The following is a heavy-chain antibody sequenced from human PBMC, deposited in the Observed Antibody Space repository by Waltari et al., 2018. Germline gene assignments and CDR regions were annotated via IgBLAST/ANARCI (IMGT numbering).Heavy chain of an antibody. CDR1: GGSISSSSYY. CDR2: IYYSGST. V-gene: IGHV4-39*07. J-gene: IGHJ5*02. Sequence: QLQLQESGPGLVKPSETLSLTCTVSGGSISSSSYYWGWIRQPPGKGLEWIGSIYYSGSTYYNPSLKRRVTISVDTSKNQFSLKLSSVTAADTAVYYCARGYYGSGNKRFDPWGQGTLVTVSS. D-gene: IGHD3-10*01. CDR3: ARGYYGSGNKRFDP.